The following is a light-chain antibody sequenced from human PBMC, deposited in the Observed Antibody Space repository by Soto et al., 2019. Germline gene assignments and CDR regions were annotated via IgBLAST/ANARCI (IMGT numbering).Light chain of an antibody. CDR1: QNINRW. Sequence: DIQMTQSPSSVSASVGDRVIITCRASQNINRWLAWYQQKPGKAPQLLIYATSTLHSGVPSRFSGSGSGTDFTLTVSSLQPEDFATYYCQQANSFPHTLGGGTRVGIK. CDR2: ATS. CDR3: QQANSFPHT. J-gene: IGKJ4*01. V-gene: IGKV1-12*01.